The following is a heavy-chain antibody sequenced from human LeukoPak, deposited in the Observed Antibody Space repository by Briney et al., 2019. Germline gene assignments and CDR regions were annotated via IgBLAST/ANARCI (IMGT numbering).Heavy chain of an antibody. V-gene: IGHV3-43*01. CDR1: GFTFDDYT. Sequence: GGSLRLSCAASGFTFDDYTMHWVRQAPGKGLEWVSLISWDGGSTYYADSVKGRFTISRDNSKNSLYLQMNSLRTEDTALYYCASSSNYVSSSDYWGQGTLVTVSS. D-gene: IGHD4-11*01. J-gene: IGHJ4*02. CDR2: ISWDGGST. CDR3: ASSSNYVSSSDY.